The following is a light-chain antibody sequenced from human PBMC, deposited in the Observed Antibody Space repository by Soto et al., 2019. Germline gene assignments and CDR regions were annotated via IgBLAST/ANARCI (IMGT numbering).Light chain of an antibody. CDR1: SGDVGTSNL. V-gene: IGLV2-23*03. CDR2: DGS. Sequence: QSALTQPASVSGSPGQSITISCTGTSGDVGTSNLVSWSQQHPGKVPKLIIYDGSKRPSGVSDRFSGSKSGNTASLTISGRQAEDEADYYCCSYARSSTFALFAGGTKRTVL. CDR3: CSYARSSTFAL. J-gene: IGLJ2*01.